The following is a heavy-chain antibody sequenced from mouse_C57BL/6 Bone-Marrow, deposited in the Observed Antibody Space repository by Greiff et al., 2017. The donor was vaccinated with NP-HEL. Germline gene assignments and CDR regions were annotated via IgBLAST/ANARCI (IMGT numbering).Heavy chain of an antibody. D-gene: IGHD4-1*01. CDR1: GYTFTSYW. CDR3: ARQLTGTGYFDV. J-gene: IGHJ1*03. CDR2: IYPGSGST. V-gene: IGHV1-55*01. Sequence: VQLQQPGAELVKPGASVKMSCKASGYTFTSYWITWVKQRPGQGLEWIGDIYPGSGSTNYNEKFKSKATLTVDTSSSTAYMQLSSLTSEDSAVYYCARQLTGTGYFDVWGTGTTVTVAS.